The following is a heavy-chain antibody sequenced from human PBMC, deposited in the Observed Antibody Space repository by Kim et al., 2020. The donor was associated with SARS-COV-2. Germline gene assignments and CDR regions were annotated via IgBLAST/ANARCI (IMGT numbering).Heavy chain of an antibody. D-gene: IGHD3-3*01. CDR3: TTDHKYDFWSGYTNHYYGMDV. CDR1: GFTFSNAW. J-gene: IGHJ6*02. V-gene: IGHV3-15*01. CDR2: IKSKTDGGTT. Sequence: GGSLRLSCAASGFTFSNAWMSWVRQAPGKGLEWVGRIKSKTDGGTTHYAAPVKGRFTISRDDSKNTLYLQMNSLKTEDTAVYYCTTDHKYDFWSGYTNHYYGMDVWGQGTTFTVSS.